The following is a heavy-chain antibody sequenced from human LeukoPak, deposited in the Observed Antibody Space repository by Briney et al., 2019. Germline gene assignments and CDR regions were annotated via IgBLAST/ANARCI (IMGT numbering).Heavy chain of an antibody. CDR3: ARGEGATTDFQH. V-gene: IGHV3-33*08. CDR2: IWYDGSNK. J-gene: IGHJ1*01. D-gene: IGHD1-26*01. CDR1: GFTFSSYG. Sequence: GGSLRLSCAASGFTFSSYGMHWVRQAPGKGLEWVAVIWYDGSNKYYADSVKGRFTISRDNSKNTLYLQMSSLRAEDTAVYYCARGEGATTDFQHWGQGTLATVSS.